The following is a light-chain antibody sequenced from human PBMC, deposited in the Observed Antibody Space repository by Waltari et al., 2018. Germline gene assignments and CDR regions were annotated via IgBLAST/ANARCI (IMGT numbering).Light chain of an antibody. Sequence: QSVLTQPPSVSEAPRQRVTISCSGSSSNIGNNAVTWYQQLPGKAPKLLIYYDELLPSVVSDRFSGSKSGASASLAISGLQSEDEADYYCAAWDDSLNGVVFGGGTKLTVL. CDR2: YDE. CDR1: SSNIGNNA. J-gene: IGLJ2*01. V-gene: IGLV1-36*01. CDR3: AAWDDSLNGVV.